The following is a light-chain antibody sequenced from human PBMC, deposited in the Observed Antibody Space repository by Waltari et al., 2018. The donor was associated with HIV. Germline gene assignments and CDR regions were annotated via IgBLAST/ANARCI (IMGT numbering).Light chain of an antibody. V-gene: IGKV1-39*01. CDR3: QQSFLTPYT. J-gene: IGKJ2*01. CDR1: RPISPY. CDR2: GAS. Sequence: DIEMTQSPSSLSASGGDSVTISCRESRPISPYINWYQQTPGSAPKGLLSGASSLKRGVPHRVSGSGSGTFFTLAIDCLQSEDFAIYYCQQSFLTPYTFGQGTKLDLK.